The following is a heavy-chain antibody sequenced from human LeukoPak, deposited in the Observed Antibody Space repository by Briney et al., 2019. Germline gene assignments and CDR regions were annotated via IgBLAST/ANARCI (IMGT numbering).Heavy chain of an antibody. V-gene: IGHV3-30*04. CDR2: ISHDVKTT. CDR3: VKEAYYSWGSSPTFYFDY. D-gene: IGHD3-10*01. CDR1: GFIFSDSV. J-gene: IGHJ4*02. Sequence: PGGSLRLSCVASGFIFSDSVIHWVRQAPGKGLEWVAVISHDVKTTYYADSAKGRFTISRDNSRNTVFLQMNRLRPEDTAVYYCVKEAYYSWGSSPTFYFDYWGQGTRVTVSS.